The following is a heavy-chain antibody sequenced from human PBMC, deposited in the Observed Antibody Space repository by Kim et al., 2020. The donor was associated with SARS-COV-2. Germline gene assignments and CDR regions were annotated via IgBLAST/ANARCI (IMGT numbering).Heavy chain of an antibody. CDR2: FDPEDGET. V-gene: IGHV1-24*01. CDR1: GYTLTELS. Sequence: ASVKVSCKVSGYTLTELSMHWVRQAPGKGLEWMGGFDPEDGETIYAQKFQGRVTMTEDTSTDTAYMELSSLRSEDTAVYYCITRQQLVRDYGMDVWGQGTTVTVSS. CDR3: ITRQQLVRDYGMDV. J-gene: IGHJ6*02. D-gene: IGHD6-13*01.